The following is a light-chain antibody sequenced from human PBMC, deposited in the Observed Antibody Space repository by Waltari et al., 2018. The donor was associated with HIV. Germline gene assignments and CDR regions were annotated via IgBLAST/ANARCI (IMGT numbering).Light chain of an antibody. CDR2: AAS. CDR3: QQYGSSPIT. Sequence: EIVLTQSPGPLSLSPGESATISCRASQSVSTTYLTRYQQKPGQAPRLLIYAASSRATGIPDRFSGSGSGTDFTLTISRLEPEDFAVCYCQQYGSSPITFGQGTRLEIK. CDR1: QSVSTTY. V-gene: IGKV3-20*01. J-gene: IGKJ5*01.